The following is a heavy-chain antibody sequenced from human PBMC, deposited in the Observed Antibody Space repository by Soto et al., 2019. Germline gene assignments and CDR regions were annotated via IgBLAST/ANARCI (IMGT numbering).Heavy chain of an antibody. V-gene: IGHV3-23*01. CDR1: GFTFSSYA. CDR2: ISGSGGST. Sequence: GGSLRLSCAASGFTFSSYAMSWVRQAPGKGLEWVSAISGSGGSTYYADSVKGRFTISRDNSKNTLYLQMNSLRAEDTAVYYCANFYDSSGYYAYYFDYWGQGTLVTVSS. J-gene: IGHJ4*02. CDR3: ANFYDSSGYYAYYFDY. D-gene: IGHD3-22*01.